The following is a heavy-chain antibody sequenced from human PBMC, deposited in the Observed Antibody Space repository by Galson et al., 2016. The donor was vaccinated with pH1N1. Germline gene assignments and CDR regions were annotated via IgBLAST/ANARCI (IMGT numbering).Heavy chain of an antibody. V-gene: IGHV3-9*01. CDR2: ISWNSGSK. CDR3: AKDRDYYGSGPTDC. Sequence: SLRLSCAASGFTFDDYAMHWVRQAPGKGLEWVSNISWNSGSKGYADSVKGRYTISRDNAKNSLYLQMNSLRAEDTALYYCAKDRDYYGSGPTDCWGQGTLVTVSS. D-gene: IGHD3-10*01. J-gene: IGHJ4*02. CDR1: GFTFDDYA.